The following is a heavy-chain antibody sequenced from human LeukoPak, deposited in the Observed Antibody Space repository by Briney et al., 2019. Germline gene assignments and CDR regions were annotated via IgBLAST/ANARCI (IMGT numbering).Heavy chain of an antibody. CDR1: GFTFDDYA. CDR3: AKDSSGYYALFDY. D-gene: IGHD3-22*01. Sequence: PGRSLRLSCAASGFTFDDYAMHWVRQAPGKGLEWVSGISWNSGSIGYADSVKGRFTISRDNAKNSLYLQMNSLRAEDTALYYCAKDSSGYYALFDYWGQGTLVTVSS. V-gene: IGHV3-9*01. J-gene: IGHJ4*02. CDR2: ISWNSGSI.